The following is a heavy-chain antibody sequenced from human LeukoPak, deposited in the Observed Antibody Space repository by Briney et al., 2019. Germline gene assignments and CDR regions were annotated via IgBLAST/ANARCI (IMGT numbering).Heavy chain of an antibody. CDR3: ATDYGDSGLSPGY. CDR2: IAYDGSDE. J-gene: IGHJ4*02. D-gene: IGHD4-17*01. V-gene: IGHV3-30*03. Sequence: GSLRLSCAASGFTFSNYGIHWVRQAPGKGLEWVAFIAYDGSDEYFADSVKGRFTISRDNSKNTLYLQMNSLRDEDTAVYYCATDYGDSGLSPGYWGQGTLVTVSS. CDR1: GFTFSNYG.